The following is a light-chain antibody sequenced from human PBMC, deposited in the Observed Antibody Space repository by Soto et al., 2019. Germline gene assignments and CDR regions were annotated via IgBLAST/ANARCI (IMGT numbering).Light chain of an antibody. CDR1: QNINTL. CDR2: DAS. V-gene: IGKV1-5*01. J-gene: IGKJ4*01. CDR3: QHYDNLPLT. Sequence: DIEMTQSPSTLSASVGDRVTITCRASQNINTLLAWYQQKPGRAPKLLIYDASSLEGGVPSRFSGSGFGTEFTLTISSLQPDDFATYYCQHYDNLPLTFGGGTKVEIE.